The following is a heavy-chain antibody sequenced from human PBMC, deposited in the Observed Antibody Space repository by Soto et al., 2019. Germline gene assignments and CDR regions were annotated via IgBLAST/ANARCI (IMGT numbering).Heavy chain of an antibody. CDR1: GYSFPNYW. CDR2: IYPGDSDT. J-gene: IGHJ3*02. D-gene: IGHD1-7*01. V-gene: IGHV5-51*01. Sequence: GESLKISCKGSGYSFPNYWIAWVRQMPGKGLEWMGIIYPGDSDTRYSPSFQGQVTISADKSISAAYLQWRSLKASDTATYYCARPIQSELRHAFDIWGQGTMVTVS. CDR3: ARPIQSELRHAFDI.